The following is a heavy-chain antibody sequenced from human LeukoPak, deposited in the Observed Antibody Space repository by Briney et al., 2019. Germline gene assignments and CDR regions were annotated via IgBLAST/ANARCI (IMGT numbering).Heavy chain of an antibody. CDR2: ISYDGSNK. J-gene: IGHJ4*02. V-gene: IGHV3-30*04. CDR1: GFTFSSYA. Sequence: GGSLRLSCAASGFTFSSYAMHWVRQAPGKGLEWVAVISYDGSNKYYADSVKGRFTISRDNSKNTLYLQMNSLRAEDTAVYYCARESSPKAYGSGSYFDYWGQGTLDTVSS. CDR3: ARESSPKAYGSGSYFDY. D-gene: IGHD3-10*01.